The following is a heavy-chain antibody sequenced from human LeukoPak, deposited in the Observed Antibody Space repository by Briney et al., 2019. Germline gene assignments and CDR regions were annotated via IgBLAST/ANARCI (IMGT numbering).Heavy chain of an antibody. V-gene: IGHV3-23*01. CDR1: GFTFSRSA. CDR3: VKGRISEDGLDF. J-gene: IGHJ4*02. CDR2: ISSSGNT. Sequence: PGGSLRLSCAASGFTFSRSAMTWVRQTPGKGLDWVSSISSSGNTYYADSVKGRFTISRDHSKNMLYLQMNSLRAEDTAVYYCVKGRISEDGLDFWGQGTLVTVSS. D-gene: IGHD6-13*01.